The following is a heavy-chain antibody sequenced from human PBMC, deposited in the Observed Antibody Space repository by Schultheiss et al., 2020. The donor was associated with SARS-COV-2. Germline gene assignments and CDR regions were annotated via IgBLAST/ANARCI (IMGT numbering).Heavy chain of an antibody. CDR2: IYYSGST. V-gene: IGHV4-39*07. J-gene: IGHJ4*02. D-gene: IGHD6-13*01. CDR3: ARGKVAGGLPDH. CDR1: GGSISTPNYY. Sequence: SETLSLTCTVSGGSISTPNYYWGWVRQPPGKGLEWIGNIYYSGSTYYNPSLKSRVTISVDTSKNQFSLKLSSVTAADTAVYYCARGKVAGGLPDHWGQGTLVTVSS.